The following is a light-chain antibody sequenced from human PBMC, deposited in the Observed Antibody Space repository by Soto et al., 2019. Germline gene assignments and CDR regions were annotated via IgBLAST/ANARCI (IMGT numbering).Light chain of an antibody. Sequence: EIVMTQSPATLSVSPGERATLSCRASQSVSSNLAWYQQKPGQAPRLLIYGASTRATGIPARFSGSGSGTEFTLTISSLQSEDFAVYYCHQYNSWPPWTFGPGTKVEI. CDR1: QSVSSN. V-gene: IGKV3-15*01. CDR3: HQYNSWPPWT. J-gene: IGKJ1*01. CDR2: GAS.